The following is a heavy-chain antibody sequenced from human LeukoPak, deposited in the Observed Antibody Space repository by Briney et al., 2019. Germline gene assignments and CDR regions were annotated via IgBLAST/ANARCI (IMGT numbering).Heavy chain of an antibody. D-gene: IGHD1-26*01. CDR2: ITAYNGYT. J-gene: IGHJ3*02. Sequence: ASVKVSCKASGYTFTSFGISWVRQAPGQGLEWMGWITAYNGYTSYAQNLQGRVAMTTDTSTTTAYMELRSLRSDDTAVYYCAREGTMAVGAAAAFDIWGQGTMVTVSS. CDR1: GYTFTSFG. V-gene: IGHV1-18*01. CDR3: AREGTMAVGAAAAFDI.